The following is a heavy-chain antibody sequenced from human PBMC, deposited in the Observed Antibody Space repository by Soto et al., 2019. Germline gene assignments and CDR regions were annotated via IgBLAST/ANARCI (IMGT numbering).Heavy chain of an antibody. D-gene: IGHD1-20*01. CDR1: GLTFRAYW. Sequence: EVQLVESGGGLVQPGGSLRLSWVASGLTFRAYWMTWLRQAPGEGLEWVATIKEDGSEQYYVDSVKDRFTISRDNAKNSLYLQMSSLIVEDTAVYYCATFIITATIYHWGQGTLVTVSS. J-gene: IGHJ5*02. CDR2: IKEDGSEQ. V-gene: IGHV3-7*03. CDR3: ATFIITATIYH.